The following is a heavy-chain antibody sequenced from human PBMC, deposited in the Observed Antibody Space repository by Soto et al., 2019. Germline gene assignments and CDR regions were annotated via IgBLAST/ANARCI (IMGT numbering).Heavy chain of an antibody. J-gene: IGHJ5*02. CDR2: INPSGGST. CDR1: GYTFTSYY. Sequence: RASVKVSCKASGYTFTSYYMHWVRQAPGQGLEWLGIINPSGGSTSYAQKFQGRVTMTRDTSTSTVYMELSSLRSEDTAVYYCARGPVVVVAATIPWFDPWGQGTLVTVSS. V-gene: IGHV1-46*01. CDR3: ARGPVVVVAATIPWFDP. D-gene: IGHD2-15*01.